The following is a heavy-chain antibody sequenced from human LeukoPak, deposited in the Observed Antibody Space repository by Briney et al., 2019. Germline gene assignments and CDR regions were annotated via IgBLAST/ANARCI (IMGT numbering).Heavy chain of an antibody. CDR3: ARGQWLPQD. Sequence: SETLSLTCTVSGGSISSYYWSWIRQPPGKGLEWIGYIYYSGSTNYNPSLKSRVTISVDTSKNQFSLKLSSVTAADTAVYYCARGQWLPQDWGQGTLVTVSS. CDR1: GGSISSYY. J-gene: IGHJ4*02. D-gene: IGHD6-19*01. V-gene: IGHV4-59*01. CDR2: IYYSGST.